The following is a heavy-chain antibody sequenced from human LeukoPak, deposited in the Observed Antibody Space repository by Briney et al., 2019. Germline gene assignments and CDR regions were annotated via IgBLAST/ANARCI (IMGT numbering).Heavy chain of an antibody. V-gene: IGHV3-53*01. CDR3: ARTQEGIAAAGMDY. J-gene: IGHJ4*02. CDR2: IYSGGST. Sequence: GGSLRLSCAASGFTVSSNYMSWVRQAPGKGLEWVSVIYSGGSTYYADSVKGRFTISRDNSKNTLYLQMNSLRAEDTAVYYCARTQEGIAAAGMDYWGQGTLVTVSS. CDR1: GFTVSSNY. D-gene: IGHD6-13*01.